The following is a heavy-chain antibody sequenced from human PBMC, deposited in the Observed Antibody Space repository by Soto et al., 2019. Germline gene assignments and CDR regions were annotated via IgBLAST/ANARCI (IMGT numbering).Heavy chain of an antibody. J-gene: IGHJ4*02. Sequence: QVQLVQSGAEEKKPGASVKASCKASGYTFTGYAMHWVRQAPGQRLEWMGWINAGNGNTKYSQKFQGRVTITRDTSASKAYMELSSLRSEDTAVYYCARAVAVPADFDYWGQGTLVTVSS. CDR3: ARAVAVPADFDY. D-gene: IGHD6-19*01. CDR2: INAGNGNT. V-gene: IGHV1-3*05. CDR1: GYTFTGYA.